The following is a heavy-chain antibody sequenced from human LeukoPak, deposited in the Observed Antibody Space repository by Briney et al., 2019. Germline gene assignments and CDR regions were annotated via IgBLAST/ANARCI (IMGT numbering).Heavy chain of an antibody. CDR1: GGSISSYY. CDR3: ARQHGDSYYYYYYMDV. Sequence: SETLSLTCTVSGGSISSYYWSWIRQPPGEGLEWIGYIYTSGSTNYNPSLKSRVTISVDTSKNQFSLKLSSVTAADTAVYYCARQHGDSYYYYYYMDVWGKGTTVTVSS. J-gene: IGHJ6*03. D-gene: IGHD4-17*01. CDR2: IYTSGST. V-gene: IGHV4-4*09.